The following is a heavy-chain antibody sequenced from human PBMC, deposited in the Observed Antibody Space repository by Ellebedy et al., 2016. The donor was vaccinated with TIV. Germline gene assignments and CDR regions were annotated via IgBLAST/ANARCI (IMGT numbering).Heavy chain of an antibody. CDR2: IYPYSGGT. CDR3: ATLPYISRSSAY. V-gene: IGHV1-2*02. D-gene: IGHD6-13*01. Sequence: ASVKVSCKASGYSFTGYFIHWVRQAPGQGLEWMGWIYPYSGGTNYAPKFQGRVTMTSDTSTSTGYMELSNLRFDDTAVYYCATLPYISRSSAYWGQGTLVTVSS. CDR1: GYSFTGYF. J-gene: IGHJ4*02.